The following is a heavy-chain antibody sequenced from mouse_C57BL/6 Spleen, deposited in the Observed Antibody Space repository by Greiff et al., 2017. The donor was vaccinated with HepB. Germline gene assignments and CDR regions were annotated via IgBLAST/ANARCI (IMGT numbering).Heavy chain of an antibody. J-gene: IGHJ2*01. CDR1: GYTFTSYW. CDR3: ARKGYGYDGYFDY. D-gene: IGHD2-2*01. Sequence: QVQLQQPGAELVKPGASVKMSCKASGYTFTSYWITWVKQRPGQGLEWIGDIYPGSGSTNYNEKFKSKATLTVDTSSSTAYMQLSSLSSEDSAVYYCARKGYGYDGYFDYWGQGTTLTVSS. CDR2: IYPGSGST. V-gene: IGHV1-55*01.